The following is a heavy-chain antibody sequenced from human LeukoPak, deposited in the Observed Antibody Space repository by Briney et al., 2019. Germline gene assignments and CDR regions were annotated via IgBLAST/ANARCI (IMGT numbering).Heavy chain of an antibody. J-gene: IGHJ4*02. D-gene: IGHD4-17*01. CDR1: GFTFSSYA. Sequence: GGSLRLSCAASGFTFSSYAIHWVRQAPGKGLEWMTAISYDGSNKHYADSVKGRFTISRDNSKNTLYLQMNSLRAEDTAVYYCAKGQRFYGEYYFDYWGQGTLVTVSS. V-gene: IGHV3-30*04. CDR2: ISYDGSNK. CDR3: AKGQRFYGEYYFDY.